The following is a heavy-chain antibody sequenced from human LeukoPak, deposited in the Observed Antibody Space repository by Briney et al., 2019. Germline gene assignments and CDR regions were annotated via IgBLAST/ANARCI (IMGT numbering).Heavy chain of an antibody. CDR1: GGSFSGYY. J-gene: IGHJ4*02. D-gene: IGHD6-13*01. CDR2: INHSGST. Sequence: SETPSLTCAVYGGSFSGYYWSWIRQPPGKGLEWIGEINHSGSTNYNPSLKSRVTISVDTSKNQFSLKLSSVTAADTAVYYCARAPPRLAAAGRSRFDYWGQGTLVTVSS. CDR3: ARAPPRLAAAGRSRFDY. V-gene: IGHV4-34*01.